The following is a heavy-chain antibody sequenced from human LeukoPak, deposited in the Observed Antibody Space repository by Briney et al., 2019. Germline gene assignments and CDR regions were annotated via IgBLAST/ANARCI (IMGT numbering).Heavy chain of an antibody. V-gene: IGHV3-48*02. J-gene: IGHJ4*02. CDR1: GFTFSSYS. Sequence: PGGSLRLSCAASGFTFSSYSMNWVRQAPGKGLEWVSYISSSSSTIYYADSVKGRFTISRDNAKNSLYLQMNSLRDEDTAVYYCARDKEGITMRRFLFDYWGQGTLVTVSS. CDR3: ARDKEGITMRRFLFDY. D-gene: IGHD3-22*01. CDR2: ISSSSSTI.